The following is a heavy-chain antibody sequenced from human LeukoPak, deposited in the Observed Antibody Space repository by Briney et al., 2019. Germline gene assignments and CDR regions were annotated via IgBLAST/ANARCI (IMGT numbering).Heavy chain of an antibody. CDR3: ARGFSSSWSYFEN. Sequence: SAKVSCKASGGTFRSKAINWVRQAPGQGLEWMGGIIPILNTSIYAQKFQGRVTFMTDESATTADMELRSLRSEDTAVYFCARGFSSSWSYFENWGQGTLVSVSS. CDR2: IIPILNTS. J-gene: IGHJ4*02. CDR1: GGTFRSKA. V-gene: IGHV1-69*05. D-gene: IGHD6-13*01.